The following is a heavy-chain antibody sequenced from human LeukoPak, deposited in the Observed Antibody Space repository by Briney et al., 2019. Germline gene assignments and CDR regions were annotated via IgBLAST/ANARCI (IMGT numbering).Heavy chain of an antibody. CDR3: ARDKYSSSWYEDFDY. V-gene: IGHV3-21*01. CDR1: GFTFSSYS. CDR2: ISSSSSYI. Sequence: GGSLRLSCAASGFTFSSYSMNWVRQAPGKGLEWVSSISSSSSYIYYADSVKGRFTISRDNAKNSLYLQMNSLRAENTAVYYCARDKYSSSWYEDFDYWGQGTLVTVSS. J-gene: IGHJ4*02. D-gene: IGHD6-13*01.